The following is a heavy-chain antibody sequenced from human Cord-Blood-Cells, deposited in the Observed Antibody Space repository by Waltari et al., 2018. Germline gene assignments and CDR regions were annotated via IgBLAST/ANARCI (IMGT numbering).Heavy chain of an antibody. CDR1: GYTLTALS. J-gene: IGHJ4*02. CDR3: ATDALKKRDSSGYYY. CDR2: FDPEDGET. Sequence: VQPVQPAAEVKKAEAALNVSCKVSGYTLTALSMLWARQVPGKGLEWMGGFDPEDGETIYAQKYQGRVTMTEDTSTDTAYMELSSRRSEDTAVYYCATDALKKRDSSGYYYWGQGTLVTVSS. V-gene: IGHV1-24*01. D-gene: IGHD3-22*01.